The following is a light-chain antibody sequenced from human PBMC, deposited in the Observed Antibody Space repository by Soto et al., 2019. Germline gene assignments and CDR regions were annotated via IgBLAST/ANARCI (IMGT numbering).Light chain of an antibody. J-gene: IGLJ2*01. Sequence: QSALTQPASVSGSPGQSITSSCTGSSSDIGRYNLVSWYQQHPGKAPKLIIYEVVQRPSGVSNRFSGSKSGNTASLTVSGLQAEDEADYYCCSYLGSSTVVFGGGTQLTVL. CDR2: EVV. V-gene: IGLV2-23*02. CDR3: CSYLGSSTVV. CDR1: SSDIGRYNL.